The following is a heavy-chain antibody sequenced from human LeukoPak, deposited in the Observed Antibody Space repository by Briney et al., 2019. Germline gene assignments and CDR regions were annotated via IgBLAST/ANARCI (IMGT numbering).Heavy chain of an antibody. CDR2: IYTSGST. V-gene: IGHV4-4*07. CDR3: AGEYSGYDLFDY. D-gene: IGHD5-12*01. CDR1: GGSISSYY. Sequence: SETLSLTCTVSGGSISSYYWSWIRQPAGKGLEWIGRIYTSGSTNYNPSLRSRVTMSVDTSKNQFSLKLSSVTAADTAVYYCAGEYSGYDLFDYWGQGTLVTVSS. J-gene: IGHJ4*02.